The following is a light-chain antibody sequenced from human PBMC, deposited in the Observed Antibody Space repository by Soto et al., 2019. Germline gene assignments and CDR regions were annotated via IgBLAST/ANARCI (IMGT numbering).Light chain of an antibody. CDR3: RSYTSSSAVV. J-gene: IGLJ2*01. Sequence: QSALTQPASVSGSPGQSITISCTGTSSDVGGYNYVSWYQQHPGKAPKLMIYEVSNRPSGVSNRFSGSMSGNTASLTISGLQAEDGADYYCRSYTSSSAVVFGGGTKVTVL. CDR2: EVS. V-gene: IGLV2-14*01. CDR1: SSDVGGYNY.